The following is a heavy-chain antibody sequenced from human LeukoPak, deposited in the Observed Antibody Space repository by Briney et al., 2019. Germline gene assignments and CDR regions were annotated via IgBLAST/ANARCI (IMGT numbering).Heavy chain of an antibody. D-gene: IGHD2-21*02. CDR3: ARGQHIVVVTAIPNAFDI. CDR1: GGSISSSNW. Sequence: PSGTLSLTCAVSGGSISSSNWWSWVRQPPGKGLEWIGEIYHSGSTKYNPSLKSRVTISVDKSKNQFSLKLSSVTAADTAVYYCARGQHIVVVTAIPNAFDIWGQGTMVTVSS. V-gene: IGHV4-4*02. J-gene: IGHJ3*02. CDR2: IYHSGST.